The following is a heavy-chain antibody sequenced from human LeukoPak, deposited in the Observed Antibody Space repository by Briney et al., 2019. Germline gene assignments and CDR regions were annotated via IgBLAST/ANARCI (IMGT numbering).Heavy chain of an antibody. CDR1: GGSISSSSYY. D-gene: IGHD5-12*01. J-gene: IGHJ4*02. CDR3: ARHCGYISACYYFDD. CDR2: VYYSGST. V-gene: IGHV4-39*01. Sequence: SETLSLTCIVSGGSISSSSYYWGWIRQPPGKGLEWIGSVYYSGSTYYNPSLKSQVTISVDTSKNQFSLELTPVTAADTAVYYCARHCGYISACYYFDDWGQGTLVTVSS.